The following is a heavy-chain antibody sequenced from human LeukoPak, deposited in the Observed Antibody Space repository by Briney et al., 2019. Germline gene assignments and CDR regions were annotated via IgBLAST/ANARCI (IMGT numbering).Heavy chain of an antibody. CDR1: GGSISSHY. V-gene: IGHV4-59*11. CDR2: IYYSGST. Sequence: SETLSLTCAVSGGSISSHYWSWIRQPPGKGLEWIGHIYYSGSTNYNPSLKSRVTISVDTSKNQFSLKLSSVTAADTAVYYCARGSSSDYYYYGMDVWGQGTTVTVSS. CDR3: ARGSSSDYYYYGMDV. D-gene: IGHD6-6*01. J-gene: IGHJ6*02.